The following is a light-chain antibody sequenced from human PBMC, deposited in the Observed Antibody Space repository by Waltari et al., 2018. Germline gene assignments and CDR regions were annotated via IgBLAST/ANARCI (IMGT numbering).Light chain of an antibody. CDR2: TNN. Sequence: QSVLTQPPSASGTPGQRVTLSCSGSRSNIGSNTVNWYQQPPGPAPKLRIYTNNPRPSGGPDRFSGSKSGTSAALAISGLQSEDEADYYCAAWDDSLNGFYVFGTGTKVTVL. CDR3: AAWDDSLNGFYV. J-gene: IGLJ1*01. V-gene: IGLV1-44*01. CDR1: RSNIGSNT.